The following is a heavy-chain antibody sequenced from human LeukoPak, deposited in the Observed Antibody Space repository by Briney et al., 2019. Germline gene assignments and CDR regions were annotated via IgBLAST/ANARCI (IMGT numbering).Heavy chain of an antibody. CDR3: ARYCSTTSCRHFDY. V-gene: IGHV3-30*03. CDR1: GFTFSSYG. J-gene: IGHJ4*02. Sequence: PGGSLRLSCAASGFTFSSYGMHWVRQAPGKGLEWVAVISYDGSNKYYADSVKGRFTLSRDNSKNTLYVQMNSLRAEDTAVYYCARYCSTTSCRHFDYWGQGTLVTVSS. CDR2: ISYDGSNK. D-gene: IGHD2-2*01.